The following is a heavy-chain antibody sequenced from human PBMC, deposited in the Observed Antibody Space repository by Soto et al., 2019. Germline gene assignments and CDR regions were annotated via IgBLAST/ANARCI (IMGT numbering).Heavy chain of an antibody. CDR2: VYPDDSDT. V-gene: IGHV5-51*01. J-gene: IGHJ6*02. Sequence: GESLKISCKASGYDFNIYWIGWVRQLPGKGLEWMGVVYPDDSDTIYSPSFQGQVTISADKSISTAYLQWSSLKASDTAMYYCAGGGVRGVITRTRDYYGMDVWGQGTTVTVS. CDR3: AGGGVRGVITRTRDYYGMDV. CDR1: GYDFNIYW. D-gene: IGHD3-10*01.